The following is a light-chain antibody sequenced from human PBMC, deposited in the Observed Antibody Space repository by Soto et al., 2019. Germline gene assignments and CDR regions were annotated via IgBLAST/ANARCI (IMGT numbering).Light chain of an antibody. CDR3: QHYNTYPWT. J-gene: IGKJ1*01. CDR2: AAS. V-gene: IGKV1-27*01. Sequence: DIQMTQSPSSLSASVGDRVTINCRASQGISTYLAWYQQKPGKVPKLLIYAASTLPSGVPSRFSGSGSGTDFTLTISSLQPGDFATYYCQHYNTYPWTFGQGTKVDIK. CDR1: QGISTY.